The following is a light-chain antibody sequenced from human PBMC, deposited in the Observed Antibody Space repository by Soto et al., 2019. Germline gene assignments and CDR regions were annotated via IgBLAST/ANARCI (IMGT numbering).Light chain of an antibody. CDR3: QQYYSTPIT. CDR1: LSVSDISKTKNY. CDR2: WAS. V-gene: IGKV4-1*01. J-gene: IGKJ5*01. Sequence: DIVLTQSPDSLAVALGERATINCKSSLSVSDISKTKNYLAWYQHKVGQPPRLLIYWASTRESGVPDRFSGSGSGTDFTLTISSLQAEDVAVYYCQQYYSTPITFGQGTRLEIK.